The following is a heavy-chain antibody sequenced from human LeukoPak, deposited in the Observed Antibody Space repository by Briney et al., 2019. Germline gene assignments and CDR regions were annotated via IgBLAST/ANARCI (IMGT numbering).Heavy chain of an antibody. CDR2: ISAYNGNT. D-gene: IGHD2-2*01. V-gene: IGHV1-18*03. Sequence: ASVKVSCKASGYSFTSYGISWVRQAPGQGLEWMGWISAYNGNTNYAQKIQGKVTMTTDTSTSTAYMELRSLRSDDMAVYYCARDSEDIVVVPAAPCGFWGQGTLVTVSS. CDR1: GYSFTSYG. J-gene: IGHJ4*02. CDR3: ARDSEDIVVVPAAPCGF.